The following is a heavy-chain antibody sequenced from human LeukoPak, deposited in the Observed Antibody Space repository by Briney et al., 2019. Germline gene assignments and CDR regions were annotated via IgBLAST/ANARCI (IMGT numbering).Heavy chain of an antibody. D-gene: IGHD4-17*01. J-gene: IGHJ4*02. CDR1: GFTFSSYW. CDR2: INSDGSST. V-gene: IGHV3-74*01. Sequence: GGSLRLSCAASGFTFSSYWMHWVRQAPGKGLVWVSRINSDGSSTSYADSVKGRFTISRDNAKNTLYLQMNSLRAEDTAVYYCTTAPYGDYEDFDYWGQGTLVTVSA. CDR3: TTAPYGDYEDFDY.